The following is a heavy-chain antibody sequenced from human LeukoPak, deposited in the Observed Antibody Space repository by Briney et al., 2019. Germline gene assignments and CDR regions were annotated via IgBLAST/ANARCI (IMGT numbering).Heavy chain of an antibody. CDR1: GGSISSSSYY. J-gene: IGHJ6*03. CDR3: ARDGYYYGSGSPGGGYYYYYMDV. V-gene: IGHV4-39*07. CDR2: IYYSGST. Sequence: ASETLSLTCTVSGGSISSSSYYWGWIRQPPGKGLEWIGSIYYSGSTYYNSSLKSRVTISLDTSKKQFSLKLRSVTAADTAVYYCARDGYYYGSGSPGGGYYYYYMDVWGKGTTVTISS. D-gene: IGHD3-10*01.